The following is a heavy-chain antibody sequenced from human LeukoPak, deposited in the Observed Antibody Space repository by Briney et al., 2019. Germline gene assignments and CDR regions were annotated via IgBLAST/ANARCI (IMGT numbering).Heavy chain of an antibody. D-gene: IGHD3-10*01. CDR1: GYTFPGYY. V-gene: IGHV1-2*04. CDR3: ARGLLWFGELSQGFDAFDI. CDR2: INPNSGGT. J-gene: IGHJ3*02. Sequence: ASVKVSCKASGYTFPGYYMHWVRQAPGQGLEWMGWINPNSGGTNYAQKFQGWVTMTRDTSISTAYVELSRLRSDDTAVYYCARGLLWFGELSQGFDAFDIWGQGTMVTVSS.